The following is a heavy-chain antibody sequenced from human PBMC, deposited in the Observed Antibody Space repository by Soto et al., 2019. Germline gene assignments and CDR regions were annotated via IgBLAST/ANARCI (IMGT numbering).Heavy chain of an antibody. CDR2: ISAYHGNK. CDR3: ARDPAGYSGYVD. D-gene: IGHD5-12*01. J-gene: IGHJ4*02. Sequence: QVQLVQSGAEVKKPGASVKVSCKASGYNFISYGISWVLQATGKGLEWMGWISAYHGNKNSPQKLQGRVTMTTDTSTSTAYMALSSLRSDETAEKYRARDPAGYSGYVDWGQGKMVTVSS. CDR1: GYNFISYG. V-gene: IGHV1-18*01.